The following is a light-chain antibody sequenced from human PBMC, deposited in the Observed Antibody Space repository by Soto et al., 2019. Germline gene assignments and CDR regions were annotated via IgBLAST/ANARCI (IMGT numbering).Light chain of an antibody. J-gene: IGLJ2*01. CDR1: SSDVGSYNL. CDR2: EDT. Sequence: QSVLTQPASVSGSPGQSITISCTGTSSDVGSYNLVSWYQQHPGKAPKLMIYEDTKRPSGVSNRFSGSKSGNTASLTISGLQAEDEADYYCCSYAGSSTFVVFGGGTKLTDL. CDR3: CSYAGSSTFVV. V-gene: IGLV2-23*02.